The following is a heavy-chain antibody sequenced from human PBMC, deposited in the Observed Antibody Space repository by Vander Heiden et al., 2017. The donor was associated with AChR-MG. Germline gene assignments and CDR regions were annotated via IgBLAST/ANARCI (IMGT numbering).Heavy chain of an antibody. CDR1: GFTFRTDW. CDR3: VRGLGDF. CDR2: INSDGTLI. V-gene: IGHV3-74*01. J-gene: IGHJ4*02. Sequence: EVPLVESGGGLVQPGGSLRLSCAATGFTFRTDWLHWVRQVPGKGLVWVSRINSDGTLITYADSVKGRFTISRDNAKNTLYLQMNSLRAEDTAVYYCVRGLGDFWGQGTLVTVSS.